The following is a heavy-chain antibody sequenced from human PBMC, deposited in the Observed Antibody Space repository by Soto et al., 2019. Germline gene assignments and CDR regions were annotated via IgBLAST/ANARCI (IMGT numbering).Heavy chain of an antibody. Sequence: SETPSLTCTVSGGSLSSGDYYWSWVSPPPGKGLEWIGYIYYSGSTYYNPSLKSRVTISVDTSKNQFSLKLSSVTAADTAVYYCARDFGGYYGSWDYWGQGTLVTVSS. V-gene: IGHV4-30-4*01. CDR1: GGSLSSGDYY. CDR3: ARDFGGYYGSWDY. CDR2: IYYSGST. J-gene: IGHJ4*02. D-gene: IGHD3-10*01.